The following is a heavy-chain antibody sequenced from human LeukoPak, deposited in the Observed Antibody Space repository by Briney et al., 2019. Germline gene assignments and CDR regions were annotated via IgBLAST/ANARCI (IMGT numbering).Heavy chain of an antibody. J-gene: IGHJ5*02. Sequence: GTSVKVSCKASGFTFTTFAVQWVRQARGQRLEWIGWIVVDGSNTHYAQKFQERVDIITDRSTNTVFKELRSLRSDDTAVYYCARDDRNWNDDETGFDPWGQGTLVTVSS. CDR2: IVVDGSNT. CDR1: GFTFTTFA. D-gene: IGHD1-1*01. V-gene: IGHV1-58*01. CDR3: ARDDRNWNDDETGFDP.